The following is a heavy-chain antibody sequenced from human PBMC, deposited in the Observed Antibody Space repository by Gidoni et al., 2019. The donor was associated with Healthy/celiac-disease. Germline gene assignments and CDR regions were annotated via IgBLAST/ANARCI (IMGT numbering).Heavy chain of an antibody. Sequence: QVQLQESGPGLVKPSETLSLTCTVSGGSISSYYWSWLRQPPGKGLEWSGYIYYRGSTNYNPSLNRRVTISVDTSKNQFSLKLSSVTAADTAVYYCARHRDSNGYSSGWWVSDWFDPWGQGTLVTVSS. CDR3: ARHRDSNGYSSGWWVSDWFDP. CDR2: IYYRGST. D-gene: IGHD6-19*01. V-gene: IGHV4-59*08. J-gene: IGHJ5*02. CDR1: GGSISSYY.